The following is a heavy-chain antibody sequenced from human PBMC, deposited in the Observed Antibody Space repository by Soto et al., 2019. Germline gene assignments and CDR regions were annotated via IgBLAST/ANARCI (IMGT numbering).Heavy chain of an antibody. CDR2: IHYSGTT. CDR1: GGSMRNYF. V-gene: IGHV4-59*01. Sequence: SETLSLTCTVSGGSMRNYFWTWIRQPSGKGLEWIGYIHYSGTTSFFPSYNPSLRSRVTISEDTPKNQFSLKLLSVTTADTAVYFCAAGEASSRNLAPYYLDFWGQGTLVTVSS. D-gene: IGHD6-13*01. J-gene: IGHJ4*02. CDR3: AAGEASSRNLAPYYLDF.